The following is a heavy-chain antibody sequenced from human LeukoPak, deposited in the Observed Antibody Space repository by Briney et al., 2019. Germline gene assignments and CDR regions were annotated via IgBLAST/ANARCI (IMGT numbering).Heavy chain of an antibody. CDR2: ISYDGSNK. V-gene: IGHV3-30*18. D-gene: IGHD2-2*01. CDR3: AKATTRYCSSTSCYDDDAFDI. Sequence: GRSLRLSCAASGFTFSSYGMHWVRQAPGKGLEWVAVISYDGSNKYYADSVNGRFTISRDHSKNTLYLQMNSLRAEDTAVYYCAKATTRYCSSTSCYDDDAFDIWGQGTMVTVSS. CDR1: GFTFSSYG. J-gene: IGHJ3*02.